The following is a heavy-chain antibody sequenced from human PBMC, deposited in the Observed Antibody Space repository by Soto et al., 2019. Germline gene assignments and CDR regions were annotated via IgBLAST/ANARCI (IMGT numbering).Heavy chain of an antibody. D-gene: IGHD3-3*01. CDR1: GFIFRSYG. CDR3: ARDVMSFGVDL. V-gene: IGHV3-33*01. Sequence: PGGSLRLSCVASGFIFRSYGVHWVRQAPGKGLEWVAMSWFDGTKEYYAESVKGRLTISRDNSKNTVYLQLNSLAAADTAVYYCARDVMSFGVDLWGQGTMVTVYS. J-gene: IGHJ4*02. CDR2: SWFDGTKE.